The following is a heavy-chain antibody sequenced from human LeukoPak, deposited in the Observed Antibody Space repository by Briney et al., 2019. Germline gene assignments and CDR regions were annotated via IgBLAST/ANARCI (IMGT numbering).Heavy chain of an antibody. CDR1: GFSVSGHW. V-gene: IGHV3-7*01. J-gene: IGHJ4*02. Sequence: GGSLRLSCAASGFSVSGHWMDWVRLAPGKGLEWVANIKHDGTDKYYVDSVKGRFTISRDNAKSSVYLDMNNLRAEDTAVYYCARVLNSGGYAYPGSLDYWGQGTLVTVSS. CDR3: ARVLNSGGYAYPGSLDY. CDR2: IKHDGTDK. D-gene: IGHD2-15*01.